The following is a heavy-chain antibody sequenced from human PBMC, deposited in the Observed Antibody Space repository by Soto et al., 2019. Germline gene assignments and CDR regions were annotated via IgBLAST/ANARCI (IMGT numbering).Heavy chain of an antibody. CDR3: AKTTGPYYGMDV. Sequence: GFTFSDYYMSWIRQAPGKGLEWVSYISSSSSYTNYADSVKGRFTISRDNAKNSLYLQMNSLRAEDTALYYCAKTTGPYYGMDVWGQGTTVTVSS. V-gene: IGHV3-11*03. J-gene: IGHJ6*02. CDR1: GFTFSDYY. CDR2: ISSSSSYT. D-gene: IGHD1-7*01.